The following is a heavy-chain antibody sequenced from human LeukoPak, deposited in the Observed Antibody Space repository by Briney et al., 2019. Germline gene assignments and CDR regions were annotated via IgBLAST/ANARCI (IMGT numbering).Heavy chain of an antibody. CDR3: AKDVGYSSSHYYYMDV. Sequence: GGSLRLPCAASGFTFSSYAMSWVRQAPGKGLEWVSAISGSGGSTYYADSVKGRFTISRDNSKNTLYLQMNSLRAEDTAVYYCAKDVGYSSSHYYYMDVWGKGTTVTVSS. D-gene: IGHD6-13*01. CDR2: ISGSGGST. CDR1: GFTFSSYA. V-gene: IGHV3-23*01. J-gene: IGHJ6*03.